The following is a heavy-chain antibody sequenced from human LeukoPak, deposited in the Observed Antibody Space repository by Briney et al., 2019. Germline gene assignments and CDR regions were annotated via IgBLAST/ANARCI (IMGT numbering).Heavy chain of an antibody. CDR3: ARDIRPSVLGYDFWSGYSRALDY. V-gene: IGHV1-3*01. CDR1: GYIFTNHA. Sequence: ASVKVSCKASGYIFTNHAMHWVRQAPGQGLEWMGWINAANGDAKYSQKLQGRVTMTTDTSTSTAYMELRSLRSDDTAVYYCARDIRPSVLGYDFWSGYSRALDYWGQGTLVTVSS. CDR2: INAANGDA. J-gene: IGHJ4*02. D-gene: IGHD3-3*01.